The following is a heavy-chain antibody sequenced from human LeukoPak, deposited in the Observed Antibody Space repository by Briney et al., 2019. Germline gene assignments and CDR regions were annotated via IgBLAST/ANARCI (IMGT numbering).Heavy chain of an antibody. CDR1: GGTFSSYT. CDR3: AQYDFWSGYLADDAFDI. CDR2: IIPILGIA. V-gene: IGHV1-69*02. J-gene: IGHJ3*02. D-gene: IGHD3-3*01. Sequence: SVKVSCKASGGTFSSYTISWVRQAPGQGLEWMGRIIPILGIANYAQKFQGRVTITADKSTSTAYMELSSLRSEDTAVYYCAQYDFWSGYLADDAFDIWGQGTMDTVSS.